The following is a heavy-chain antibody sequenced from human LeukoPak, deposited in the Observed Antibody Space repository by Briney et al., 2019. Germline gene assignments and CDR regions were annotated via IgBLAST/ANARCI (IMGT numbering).Heavy chain of an antibody. Sequence: SSETLSLNCSVSGGSIRSLGYSWGWIRQPPGKGLEWIASMYYTGTTYYNPSLKSRVTMSVDTSKNQFSLNLTSVTAADTAVFYCARSVSAYAGRGWFDPWGQGTLVTVSS. J-gene: IGHJ5*02. CDR1: GGSIRSLGYS. D-gene: IGHD5-12*01. V-gene: IGHV4-39*07. CDR2: MYYTGTT. CDR3: ARSVSAYAGRGWFDP.